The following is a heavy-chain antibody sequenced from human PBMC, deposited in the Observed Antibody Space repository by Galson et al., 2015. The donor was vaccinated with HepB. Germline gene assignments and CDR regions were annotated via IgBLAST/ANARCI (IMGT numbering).Heavy chain of an antibody. CDR1: GGSISSYY. J-gene: IGHJ4*02. D-gene: IGHD3-22*01. V-gene: IGHV4-59*12. CDR3: ARVPLPGSSSGYYSYYFDY. Sequence: ETLSLTCTVSGGSISSYYWSWIRQPPGKGLEWIGYIYYSGSTNYNPSLKSRVTISVDTSKNQFSLKLSSVTAADTAVYYCARVPLPGSSSGYYSYYFDYWGQGTLVTVSS. CDR2: IYYSGST.